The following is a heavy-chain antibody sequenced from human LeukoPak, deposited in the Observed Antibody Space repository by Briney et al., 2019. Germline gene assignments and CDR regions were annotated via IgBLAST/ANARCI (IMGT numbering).Heavy chain of an antibody. J-gene: IGHJ3*02. Sequence: SETLSLTCTVSGGSISSGGYYWSWVRQHPEKGLEWIGYIYYSGTAYYNPSLKSRVTISVDTSKNQFSLKLSSVTAADTAVYYCARLGSYYYDSSGYWKKGAFDIWGQGTMVTVSS. CDR2: IYYSGTA. CDR3: ARLGSYYYDSSGYWKKGAFDI. V-gene: IGHV4-31*03. D-gene: IGHD3-22*01. CDR1: GGSISSGGYY.